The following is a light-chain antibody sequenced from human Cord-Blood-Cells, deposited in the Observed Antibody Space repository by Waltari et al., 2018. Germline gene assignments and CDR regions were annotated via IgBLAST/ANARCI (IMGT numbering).Light chain of an antibody. CDR2: DAS. CDR3: QQRSNWPYT. V-gene: IGKV3-11*01. J-gene: IGKJ2*01. CDR1: QSVSSY. Sequence: EIVLTQSPATLSLSPGERATLACRASQSVSSYLAWDKQKPGQAPRLLIYDASNSATGIPARFSGSGSGTDFTLTISSLEPEDFAVYYCQQRSNWPYTFGQGTKLEIK.